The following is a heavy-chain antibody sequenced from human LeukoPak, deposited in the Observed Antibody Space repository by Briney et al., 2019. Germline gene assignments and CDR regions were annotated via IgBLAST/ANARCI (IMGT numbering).Heavy chain of an antibody. J-gene: IGHJ5*02. Sequence: GGSLRLSCAASGFTFSDSAMHWVRQASGKGLEWVGRIRSKANSYATVYVASVKGRFTISRDDSKNTAYLQMNSLKTEDTAVYYCTSSKRRYNYGTNWFDPWGQGTLVTVSS. CDR3: TSSKRRYNYGTNWFDP. D-gene: IGHD5-18*01. CDR1: GFTFSDSA. CDR2: IRSKANSYAT. V-gene: IGHV3-73*01.